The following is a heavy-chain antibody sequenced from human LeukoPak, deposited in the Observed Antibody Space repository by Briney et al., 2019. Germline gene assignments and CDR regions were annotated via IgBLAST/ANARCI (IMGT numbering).Heavy chain of an antibody. CDR2: IYYTGTT. J-gene: IGHJ3*01. CDR3: ARQRTNYLGSGTYNF. Sequence: SETLSLTCTVSGDSISDSSYYWVWIRQPPGKGLEWIASIYYTGTTYYNPSLKSRVTISVDTSKNRFSVRLSSVTAADTAVYFCARQRTNYLGSGTYNFWGQGTMVTVSS. D-gene: IGHD3-10*01. V-gene: IGHV4-39*07. CDR1: GDSISDSSYY.